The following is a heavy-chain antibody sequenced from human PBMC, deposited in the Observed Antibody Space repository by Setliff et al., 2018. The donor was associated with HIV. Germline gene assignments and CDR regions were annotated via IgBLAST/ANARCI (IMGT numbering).Heavy chain of an antibody. D-gene: IGHD2-21*01. CDR3: ARGAYPREFYFDS. V-gene: IGHV4-31*03. CDR2: IYYSGST. CDR1: GGSISSGGFY. J-gene: IGHJ4*02. Sequence: PSETLSLTCTVSGGSISSGGFYWAWIRQHPGKGLEWIGYIYYSGSTYYNPSLKSRLTISLDTSKNQFSLKLTSVTAADTAVYYCARGAYPREFYFDSWGQGMLVTVSS.